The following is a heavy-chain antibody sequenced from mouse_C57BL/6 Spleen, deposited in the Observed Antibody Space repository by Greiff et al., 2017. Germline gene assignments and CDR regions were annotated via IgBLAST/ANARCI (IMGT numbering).Heavy chain of an antibody. CDR3: ARANWDPYYYAMDY. CDR2: IYPSDSET. V-gene: IGHV1-61*01. J-gene: IGHJ4*01. D-gene: IGHD4-1*02. Sequence: VQLQQPGAELVRPGSSVKLSCKASGYTFTSYWMDWVKQRPGQGLEWIGNIYPSDSETHYNQKFKDKATLTVDKSSSTAYMQLSSLTSEDSAVYYCARANWDPYYYAMDYWGQGTSVTVSS. CDR1: GYTFTSYW.